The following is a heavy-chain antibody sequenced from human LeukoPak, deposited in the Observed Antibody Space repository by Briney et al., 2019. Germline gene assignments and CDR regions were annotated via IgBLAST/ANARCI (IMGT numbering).Heavy chain of an antibody. D-gene: IGHD3-22*01. CDR3: ARDSYDSSGYPLDY. V-gene: IGHV4-59*01. CDR1: GGSISSYY. J-gene: IGHJ4*02. CDR2: IYYSGST. Sequence: PSETLSLTCTVPGGSISSYYWSWIRQPPGKGLEWIGYIYYSGSTNYNPSLKSRVTISVDTSKNQFSLKLSSVTAADTAVYYCARDSYDSSGYPLDYWGQGTLVTVSS.